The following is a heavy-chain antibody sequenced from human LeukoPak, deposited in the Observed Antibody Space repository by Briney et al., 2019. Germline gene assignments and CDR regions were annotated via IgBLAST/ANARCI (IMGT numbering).Heavy chain of an antibody. V-gene: IGHV3-48*03. D-gene: IGHD3-10*02. J-gene: IGHJ6*04. CDR3: AELGITMIGGV. Sequence: PGGSLRLSCAASGFTFSSYEMNLVRQAPGKGLEGVSYISSSGSTIYYADSVKGRFTISRDNAKNSLYLQMNSLRAEDTAVYYCAELGITMIGGVWGKGTTVTISS. CDR2: ISSSGSTI. CDR1: GFTFSSYE.